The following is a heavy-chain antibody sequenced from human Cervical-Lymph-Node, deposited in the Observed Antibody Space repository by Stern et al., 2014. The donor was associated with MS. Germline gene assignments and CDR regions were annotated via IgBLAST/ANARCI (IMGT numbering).Heavy chain of an antibody. Sequence: EVQLVESGGGLVRPGGSLRLSCAASGFTFSSFTMNWVRQAPGKGLEWLSSISRSTSYIYYADSVKGRFTISRDNTKNSVDLYMSSLGAEDTAVYFCARDTGSGWYYGIDVWGQGTTVTVSS. J-gene: IGHJ6*02. CDR1: GFTFSSFT. CDR3: ARDTGSGWYYGIDV. CDR2: ISRSTSYI. D-gene: IGHD6-19*01. V-gene: IGHV3-21*01.